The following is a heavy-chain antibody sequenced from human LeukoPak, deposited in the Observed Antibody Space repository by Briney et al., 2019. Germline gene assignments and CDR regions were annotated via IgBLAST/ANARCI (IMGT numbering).Heavy chain of an antibody. Sequence: PSETLSLTCAVSGGSISSGGYSWSWIRQPPGKGLEWIGYIYHSGSTYYNPSLKSRVTISVDRSKNQFSLKLSSVTAADTAVYYCARTLYGSGSFVFDYWGQGTLVIVSS. D-gene: IGHD3-10*01. V-gene: IGHV4-30-2*01. J-gene: IGHJ4*02. CDR3: ARTLYGSGSFVFDY. CDR1: GGSISSGGYS. CDR2: IYHSGST.